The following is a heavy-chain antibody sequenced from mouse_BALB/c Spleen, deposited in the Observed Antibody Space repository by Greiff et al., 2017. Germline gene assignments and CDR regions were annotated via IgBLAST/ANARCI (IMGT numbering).Heavy chain of an antibody. J-gene: IGHJ4*01. Sequence: EVQRVESGGGLVKPGGSLKLSCAASGFTFSDYYMYWVRQTPEKRLEWVATISDGGSYTYYPDSVKGRFTISRDNAKNNLYLQMSSLKSEDTAMYYCARDEGYAMDYWGQGTSVTVSS. CDR2: ISDGGSYT. CDR3: ARDEGYAMDY. V-gene: IGHV5-4*02. CDR1: GFTFSDYY.